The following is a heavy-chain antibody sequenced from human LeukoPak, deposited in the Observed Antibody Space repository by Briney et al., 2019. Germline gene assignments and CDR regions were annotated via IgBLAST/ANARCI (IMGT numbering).Heavy chain of an antibody. Sequence: SETLSLTCAVYGGSFSGYYWSWIRQPPGKGLEWIGEINHSGSTNYNPSLKSRVTISVDTSKNQFSLKLSSVTAADTAVYYCARLITSLIVVVPAATRRAYYFDYWGQGTLVTVSS. V-gene: IGHV4-34*01. CDR3: ARLITSLIVVVPAATRRAYYFDY. D-gene: IGHD2-2*01. CDR2: INHSGST. CDR1: GGSFSGYY. J-gene: IGHJ4*02.